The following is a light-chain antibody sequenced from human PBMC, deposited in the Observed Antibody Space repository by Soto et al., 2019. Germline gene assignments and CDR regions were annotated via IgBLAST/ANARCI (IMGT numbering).Light chain of an antibody. CDR1: QSVSSD. J-gene: IGKJ1*01. CDR3: QQDSSWPLT. V-gene: IGKV3-11*01. Sequence: EIVLTQSPATLSLSPGERATLSCRASQSVSSDLAWYQQKPGQAPRLLIYDASTRATVIPARFSGSGSGTDFTLTISSLESEDFAVYYCQQDSSWPLTFGQGTKVDIK. CDR2: DAS.